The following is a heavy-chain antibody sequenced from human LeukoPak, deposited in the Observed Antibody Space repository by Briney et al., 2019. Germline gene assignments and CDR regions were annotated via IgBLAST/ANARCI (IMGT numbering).Heavy chain of an antibody. Sequence: KPSETLSLTCAVSNGSISGSPYYWVWIRQPPGKGLEWIGSIYYSGSTYYNPSLKSRVTISVDTSKNQFSLKLSSVTAADTAVYYCARYLPRGVTREWGQGTLVTVSS. CDR1: NGSISGSPYY. CDR3: ARYLPRGVTRE. D-gene: IGHD2-21*02. J-gene: IGHJ4*02. CDR2: IYYSGST. V-gene: IGHV4-39*01.